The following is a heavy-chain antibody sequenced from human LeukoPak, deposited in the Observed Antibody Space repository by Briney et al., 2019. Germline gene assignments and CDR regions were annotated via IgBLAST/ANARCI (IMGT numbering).Heavy chain of an antibody. D-gene: IGHD6-13*01. CDR1: GFSFSSYG. V-gene: IGHV3-23*01. J-gene: IGHJ4*02. CDR3: ARVGIAAAGDPGY. Sequence: GGSLRLSCAASGFSFSSYGISWVRQAPGKGLEWVSTINTSGGTTYYADSVKGRFTVSRDNAKNSLYLQMNSLRAEDTAVYYCARVGIAAAGDPGYWGQGTLVTVSS. CDR2: INTSGGTT.